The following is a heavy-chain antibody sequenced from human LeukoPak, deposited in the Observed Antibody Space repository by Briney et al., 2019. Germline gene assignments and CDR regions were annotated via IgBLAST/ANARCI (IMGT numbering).Heavy chain of an antibody. D-gene: IGHD6-13*01. CDR3: ARRGSCFGSSCSLDY. V-gene: IGHV1-8*02. CDR1: GYTFTSYD. CDR2: MNPNSGNA. J-gene: IGHJ4*02. Sequence: ASVKVSCKASGYTFTSYDINWVRQATGQGLEWMGWMNPNSGNAGYAQKFQGRVTMSRDTSTNTVYMELSSLTSEDTAVYYCARRGSCFGSSCSLDYWGQGTLVTVSS.